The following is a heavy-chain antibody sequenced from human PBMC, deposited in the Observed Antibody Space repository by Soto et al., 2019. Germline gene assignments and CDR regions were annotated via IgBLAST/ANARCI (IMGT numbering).Heavy chain of an antibody. CDR3: ARDQQLVRGDYYGMDV. CDR2: ISAYNGNT. V-gene: IGHV1-18*01. CDR1: GYTFTSYG. J-gene: IGHJ6*02. Sequence: QVQLVQSGAEVKKPGASVKVSCKASGYTFTSYGISWVRQAPGQGLEWMGWISAYNGNTNYAQKLQGRVTMTTDTATSTDYMELRSLRSDDTAVYYCARDQQLVRGDYYGMDVWGQGTTVTVSS. D-gene: IGHD6-13*01.